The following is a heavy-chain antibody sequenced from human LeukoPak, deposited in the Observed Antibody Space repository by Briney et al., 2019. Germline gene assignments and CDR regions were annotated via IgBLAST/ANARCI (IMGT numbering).Heavy chain of an antibody. D-gene: IGHD3-10*01. Sequence: GGSLRLSCAASGFTFSSYGMHWVRQAPGKGLDLVSVISYDGSNKYYADSVKGRFTISRDNSKNTLYLQMNSLRAEDTAVYYCAKVSDRFMVRGLDYWGQGTLVTVSS. CDR2: ISYDGSNK. CDR3: AKVSDRFMVRGLDY. J-gene: IGHJ4*02. CDR1: GFTFSSYG. V-gene: IGHV3-30*18.